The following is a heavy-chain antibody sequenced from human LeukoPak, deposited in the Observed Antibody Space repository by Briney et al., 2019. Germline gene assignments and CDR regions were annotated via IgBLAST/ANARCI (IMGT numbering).Heavy chain of an antibody. V-gene: IGHV3-7*01. Sequence: PGESLRLSCAASGFSFTTYWMSWVRQAPGKGLEWVANIKQDGTEKYYVDSVKGRFTISRDNAKNSLYLQMNSLRAEDTAVYYCARGASYGGSYFRHAFDIWGQGTMVTVSS. D-gene: IGHD1-26*01. CDR2: IKQDGTEK. CDR3: ARGASYGGSYFRHAFDI. J-gene: IGHJ3*02. CDR1: GFSFTTYW.